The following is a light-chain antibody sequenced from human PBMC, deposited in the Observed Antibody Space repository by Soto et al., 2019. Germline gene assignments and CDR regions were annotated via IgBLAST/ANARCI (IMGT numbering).Light chain of an antibody. CDR3: QQLSSSPLT. CDR2: ATS. J-gene: IGKJ4*01. CDR1: QDISSY. Sequence: IQLTQSPSSLSASVGDRVTVTCRASQDISSYLAWYQQKPGKAPKLPIYATSTLQSGVPSRFSGSGSGTDFALTISSLQPEDFATYYCQQLSSSPLTFGGGTKVEIK. V-gene: IGKV1-9*01.